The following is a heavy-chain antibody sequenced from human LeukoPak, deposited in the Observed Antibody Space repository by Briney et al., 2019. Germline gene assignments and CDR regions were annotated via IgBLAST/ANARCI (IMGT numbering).Heavy chain of an antibody. V-gene: IGHV4-39*07. CDR2: IYYSGST. CDR3: ARDDSSDNGMDV. J-gene: IGHJ6*02. CDR1: GGSINYYY. Sequence: SETLSLTCTVSGGSINYYYWMWIRQPPGKGLEWIGSIYYSGSTYYNPSLKSRVTISVDTSKNQFSLKLSSVTAADTAVYYCARDDSSDNGMDVWGQGTTVTVSS. D-gene: IGHD3-22*01.